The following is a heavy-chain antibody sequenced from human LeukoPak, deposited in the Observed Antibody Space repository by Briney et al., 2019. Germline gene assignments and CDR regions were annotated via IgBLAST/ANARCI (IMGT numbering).Heavy chain of an antibody. D-gene: IGHD3-9*01. V-gene: IGHV1-69*05. Sequence: SVKVSCKASGGTSSSYAISWVRQAPGQGLEWMGRIIPIFGTANYAQKFQGRVTITTDESTSTAYMELSSLRSEDTAVYYCARPNDILTGYYNGYAFDIWGQGTMVTVSS. CDR1: GGTSSSYA. J-gene: IGHJ3*02. CDR3: ARPNDILTGYYNGYAFDI. CDR2: IIPIFGTA.